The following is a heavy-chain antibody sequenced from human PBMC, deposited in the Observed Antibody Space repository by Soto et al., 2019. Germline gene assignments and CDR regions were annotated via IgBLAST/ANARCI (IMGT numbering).Heavy chain of an antibody. Sequence: SVKVSCKASGGTFSSYAISWVRQAPGQGLEWMGGIIPIFGTANYAQKFQGRVTITADESTSTAYMELSSLRSEDTAVYYCARGRTKSYDFWSGYFEPDYYYGMDVWGQGTTVTVSS. CDR1: GGTFSSYA. D-gene: IGHD3-3*01. J-gene: IGHJ6*02. CDR3: ARGRTKSYDFWSGYFEPDYYYGMDV. CDR2: IIPIFGTA. V-gene: IGHV1-69*13.